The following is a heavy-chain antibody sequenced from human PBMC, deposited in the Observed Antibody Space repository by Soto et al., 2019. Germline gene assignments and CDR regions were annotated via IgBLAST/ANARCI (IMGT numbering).Heavy chain of an antibody. CDR1: IESISIYY. CDR2: MYYSGST. D-gene: IGHD2-15*01. Sequence: SETLSLTCTVSIESISIYYWSWIRQPPGKGLEWIGYMYYSGSTNYNPSLKSRVTISVDTSKNQFSLKLSSVTAADTAVYYCARGAGGPADYWGQGTLVTVSS. J-gene: IGHJ4*02. V-gene: IGHV4-59*01. CDR3: ARGAGGPADY.